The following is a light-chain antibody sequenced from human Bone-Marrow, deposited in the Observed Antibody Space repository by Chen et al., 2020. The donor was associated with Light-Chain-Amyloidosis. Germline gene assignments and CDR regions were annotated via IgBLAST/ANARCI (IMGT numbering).Light chain of an antibody. J-gene: IGLJ2*01. CDR1: IGVVTSDNY. V-gene: IGLV7-43*01. CDR2: SAS. Sequence: QTVVTQEPSVTVSPRGTVTLTCPSSIGVVTSDNYPNWFQQKPGQPPRSLIFSASIKQSWTPDQFSGSLLGGKAALTLSDVQPEDGADYYCLLYFHSTRVFGGGNRWTVL. CDR3: LLYFHSTRV.